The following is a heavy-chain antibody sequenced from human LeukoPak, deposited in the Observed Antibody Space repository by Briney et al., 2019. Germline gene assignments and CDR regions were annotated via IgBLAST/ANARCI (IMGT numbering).Heavy chain of an antibody. V-gene: IGHV3-23*01. CDR3: AKSVRRSITMIVVVITEFDY. CDR2: ISGSGGST. Sequence: PGGSLRLSCAASGFTFSSYAMSWVRQAPGKGLEWVSAISGSGGSTYSADSVKGRFTISRDNSKNTLYLQMNSLRAEDTAVYYCAKSVRRSITMIVVVITEFDYWGQGTLVTVSS. J-gene: IGHJ4*02. CDR1: GFTFSSYA. D-gene: IGHD3-22*01.